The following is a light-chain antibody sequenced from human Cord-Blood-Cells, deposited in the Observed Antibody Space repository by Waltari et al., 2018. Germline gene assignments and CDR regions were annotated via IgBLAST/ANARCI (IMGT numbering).Light chain of an antibody. CDR1: SGSIASND. Sequence: NFMLTQPHSVSESPGKTVTISCTRSSGSIASNDVQWYQQRPGRSPTTVIYEDNQRPSGVPDRFSGSIDSSSNSASLTISGLKTEDEADYYCQSYDSSNWVFGGGTKLTVL. J-gene: IGLJ3*02. CDR2: EDN. CDR3: QSYDSSNWV. V-gene: IGLV6-57*01.